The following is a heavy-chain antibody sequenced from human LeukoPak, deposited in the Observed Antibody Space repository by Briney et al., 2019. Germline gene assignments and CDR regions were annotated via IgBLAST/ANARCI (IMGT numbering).Heavy chain of an antibody. CDR3: ARVATRGSGTHFDY. CDR1: GYTFTGYY. D-gene: IGHD3-10*01. J-gene: IGHJ4*02. Sequence: VASVKVSCKASGYTFTGYYMHWVRQAPGQGLEWMGWINPNSGGTNYAQKFQGRVTMTRDTSISTAYMELSRLRSDDTAVYYCARVATRGSGTHFDYWGQGTLVTVSS. V-gene: IGHV1-2*02. CDR2: INPNSGGT.